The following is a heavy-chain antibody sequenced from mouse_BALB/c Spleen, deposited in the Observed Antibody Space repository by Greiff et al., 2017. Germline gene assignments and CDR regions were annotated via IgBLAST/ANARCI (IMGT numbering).Heavy chain of an antibody. CDR3: ARETGTTYAMDY. V-gene: IGHV5-9-4*01. CDR1: GFTFSSYA. CDR2: ISSGGSYT. D-gene: IGHD4-1*01. J-gene: IGHJ4*01. Sequence: EVKLMESGGGLVKPGGSLKLSCAASGFTFSSYAMSWVRQSPEKRLEWVAEISSGGSYTYYPDTVTGRFTISRDNAKNTLYLEMSSLRSEDTAMYYCARETGTTYAMDYWGQGTSVTVSS.